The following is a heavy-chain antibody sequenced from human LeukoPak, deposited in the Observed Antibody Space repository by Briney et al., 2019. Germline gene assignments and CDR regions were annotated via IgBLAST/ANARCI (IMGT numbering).Heavy chain of an antibody. D-gene: IGHD3-22*01. CDR1: GFTFSTYA. CDR3: ARDHAMYDSSGYQDV. CDR2: ISATGSTT. V-gene: IGHV3-23*01. J-gene: IGHJ6*04. Sequence: GGSLRLSCAASGFTFSTYAMTWVRQAPGKGLESVSLISATGSTTYYAESVRGRFTISRDNAKNSLYLQMNSLRAEDTAVYYCARDHAMYDSSGYQDVWGKGTTVTISS.